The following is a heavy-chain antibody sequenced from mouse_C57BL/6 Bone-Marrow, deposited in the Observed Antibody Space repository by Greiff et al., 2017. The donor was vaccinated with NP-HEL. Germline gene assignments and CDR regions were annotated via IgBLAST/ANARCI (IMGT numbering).Heavy chain of an antibody. Sequence: QVHVKQSGAELVRPGTSVKVSCKASGYAFTNYLIEWVKQRPGQGLEWIGVINPGSGGTNYNEKFKGKATLTADKSSSTAYMQLSSLTSEDSAVYFCERESNLFYWYFAVWGTVTTVTVSS. D-gene: IGHD2-5*01. CDR1: GYAFTNYL. J-gene: IGHJ1*03. CDR3: ERESNLFYWYFAV. V-gene: IGHV1-54*01. CDR2: INPGSGGT.